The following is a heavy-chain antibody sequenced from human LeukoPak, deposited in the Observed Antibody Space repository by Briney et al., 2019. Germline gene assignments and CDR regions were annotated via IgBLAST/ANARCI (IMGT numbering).Heavy chain of an antibody. CDR2: ISYDGSNK. J-gene: IGHJ4*02. Sequence: GGSLRLSCAASGFTISSYAMHWVRQAPGKGLEWVGVISYDGSNKYYADSVKGRFTISRDNSKNTLYLQMNSLRAEDTAVYYCARGGSGSYFDYWGQGTLVTVSS. V-gene: IGHV3-30*04. CDR1: GFTISSYA. D-gene: IGHD1-26*01. CDR3: ARGGSGSYFDY.